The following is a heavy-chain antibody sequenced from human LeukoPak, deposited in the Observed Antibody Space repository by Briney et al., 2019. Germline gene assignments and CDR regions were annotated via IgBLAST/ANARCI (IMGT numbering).Heavy chain of an antibody. Sequence: SGGSLRLSCAASGFTFSSYSMNWVRQAPGKGLEWVSSISSSSSYIYYADSVKGRFTISRDNAKNSLYLQMNSLRAEDTAVYYCARGQFTVTTDYYYGMDVWGQGTTVTVSS. J-gene: IGHJ6*02. CDR1: GFTFSSYS. CDR3: ARGQFTVTTDYYYGMDV. D-gene: IGHD4-17*01. CDR2: ISSSSSYI. V-gene: IGHV3-21*01.